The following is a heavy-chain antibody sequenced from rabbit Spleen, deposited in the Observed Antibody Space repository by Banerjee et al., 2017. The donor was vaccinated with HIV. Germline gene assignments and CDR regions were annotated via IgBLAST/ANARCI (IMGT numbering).Heavy chain of an antibody. V-gene: IGHV1S40*01. D-gene: IGHD1-1*01. Sequence: QSLEESGGDLVKPGGSLTLTCKASGFDLNNKCVMCWVRQAPGKGLEWIACVYTGSSGNTYYASWVNGRFSISRENAQNTVFLQMTSLTAADTATYFCARGAGVAGYDNPAGGFSLWGQGTLVTVS. CDR1: GFDLNNKCV. CDR3: ARGAGVAGYDNPAGGFSL. CDR2: VYTGSSGNT. J-gene: IGHJ4*01.